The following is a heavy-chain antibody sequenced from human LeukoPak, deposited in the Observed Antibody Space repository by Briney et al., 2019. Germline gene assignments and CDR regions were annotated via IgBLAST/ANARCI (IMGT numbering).Heavy chain of an antibody. CDR3: ARLVAGAFDY. CDR1: GFTFSSYA. V-gene: IGHV3-23*01. D-gene: IGHD6-19*01. Sequence: GGSLRLSCAASGFTFSSYAMSWVRQAPGKGLEWVSAISGAGGSTYYADSVKGRFTISRDNSKNTLYLQMNSLRAEDTAVYYCARLVAGAFDYWGQGTLVTVSS. J-gene: IGHJ4*02. CDR2: ISGAGGST.